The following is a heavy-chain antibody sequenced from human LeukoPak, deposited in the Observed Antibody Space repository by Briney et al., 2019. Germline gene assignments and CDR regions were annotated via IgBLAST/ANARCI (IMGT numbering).Heavy chain of an antibody. Sequence: GASVKVSCKASGYTFTGYYMHWVRQAPGQGLEWMGWINPNSGGTNYAQKFQGWVTMTRDTSISTAYMELSRLRSDDTAVYYCARGYGIAVAGDAFDIWGQGTMVTVSS. CDR2: INPNSGGT. V-gene: IGHV1-2*04. CDR1: GYTFTGYY. J-gene: IGHJ3*02. D-gene: IGHD6-19*01. CDR3: ARGYGIAVAGDAFDI.